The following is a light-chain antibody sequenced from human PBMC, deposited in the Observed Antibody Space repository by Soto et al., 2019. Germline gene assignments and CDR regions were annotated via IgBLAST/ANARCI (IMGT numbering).Light chain of an antibody. CDR3: LHATTFPIT. J-gene: IGKJ5*01. Sequence: QMTQSPSSVSAYVGDRVTITCRASQDIRTWLAWYQQKPGKAPKILIYGASTLQSGVPSRFSGSGSGTYFTLTISSLQPEDSATYYWLHATTFPITFGQGTRLEIK. CDR1: QDIRTW. CDR2: GAS. V-gene: IGKV1-12*01.